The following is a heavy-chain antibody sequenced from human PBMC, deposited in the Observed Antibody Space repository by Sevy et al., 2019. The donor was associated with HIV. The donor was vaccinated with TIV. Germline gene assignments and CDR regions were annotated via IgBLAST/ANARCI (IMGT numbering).Heavy chain of an antibody. D-gene: IGHD4-17*01. CDR1: GFTFSSYA. Sequence: GSLRLSCAASGFTFSSYAMHWVRQAPGKGLEWVAVISYDGSNKYYADSVKGRFTISRDNSKNTLYLQMNSLRAEDTAVYYCARDPDYGGTNDAFDIWGQGTMVTVSS. J-gene: IGHJ3*02. V-gene: IGHV3-30-3*01. CDR3: ARDPDYGGTNDAFDI. CDR2: ISYDGSNK.